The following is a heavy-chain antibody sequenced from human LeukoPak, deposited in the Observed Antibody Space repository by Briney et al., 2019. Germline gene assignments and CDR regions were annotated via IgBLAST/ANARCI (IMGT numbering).Heavy chain of an antibody. CDR3: ARAGYCSGTSCYEDY. CDR2: IIPIFGTA. Sequence: ASVKVSCKASGGTFSSYAISWVRQAPGQGLEWMGGIIPIFGTANYAQKFQGRVTITADESTSTAYMELSSLRSEDTAVYYCARAGYCSGTSCYEDYWGQGTLVTVSS. D-gene: IGHD2-2*01. CDR1: GGTFSSYA. J-gene: IGHJ4*02. V-gene: IGHV1-69*01.